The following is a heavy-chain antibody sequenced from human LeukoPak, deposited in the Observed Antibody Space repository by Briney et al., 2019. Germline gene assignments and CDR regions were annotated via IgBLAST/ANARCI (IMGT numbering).Heavy chain of an antibody. CDR2: ISYDGSNK. J-gene: IGHJ4*02. V-gene: IGHV3-30*18. CDR3: AKDHRGGWFDY. CDR1: GFTFSSYG. Sequence: HPGGSLRLSCAASGFTFSSYGMHWVRQAPGKGLEWVAVISYDGSNKYYADSVKGRFTISRDNSKNTLYLQMNSLRAEDTAVYYWAKDHRGGWFDYWGQGTLVTVSS. D-gene: IGHD6-19*01.